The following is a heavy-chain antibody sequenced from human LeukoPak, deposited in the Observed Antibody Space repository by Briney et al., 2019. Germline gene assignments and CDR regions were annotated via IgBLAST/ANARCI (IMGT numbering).Heavy chain of an antibody. D-gene: IGHD2/OR15-2a*01. CDR2: ITTNGGST. J-gene: IGHJ4*02. CDR1: GFTFSPYN. V-gene: IGHV3-64*01. CDR3: ARADNSGYYSY. Sequence: GGSLRLSCAASGFTFSPYNMHWVRQAPGKGLEYVSAITTNGGSTYYANSVKGRFTISRDNSKSTLYLQMGSLRAEDMAVYYCARADNSGYYSYWGQGTLVTVSS.